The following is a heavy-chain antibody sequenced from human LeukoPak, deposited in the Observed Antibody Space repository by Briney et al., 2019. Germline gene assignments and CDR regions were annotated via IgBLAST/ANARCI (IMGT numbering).Heavy chain of an antibody. CDR2: IIPIFGTA. D-gene: IGHD3-3*01. CDR1: GGTFSSYA. J-gene: IGHJ3*02. V-gene: IGHV1-69*05. Sequence: SVKVSCKASGGTFSSYAISWVRQAPGQGLEWMGGIIPIFGTANYAQKFQGRATITTDESTSTAYMELSSQRSEDTAVYYCARDRGLRFLEWLPNDAFDIWGQGTMVTVSS. CDR3: ARDRGLRFLEWLPNDAFDI.